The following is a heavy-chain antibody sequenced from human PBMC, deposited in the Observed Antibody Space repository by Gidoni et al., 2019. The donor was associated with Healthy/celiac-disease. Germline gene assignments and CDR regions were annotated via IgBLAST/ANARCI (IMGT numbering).Heavy chain of an antibody. Sequence: EVQLVQSGAEVKKPGESLKISCKGSGYSFTSYWIGWVRQMPGKGLEWMGIIYPGDSDTRYSPSFQGQVTISADKSISTAYLQWSSLKASDTAMYYCARRSGQGVATTQYNWFDPWGQGTLVTVSS. CDR3: ARRSGQGVATTQYNWFDP. CDR1: GYSFTSYW. D-gene: IGHD5-12*01. V-gene: IGHV5-51*01. J-gene: IGHJ5*02. CDR2: IYPGDSDT.